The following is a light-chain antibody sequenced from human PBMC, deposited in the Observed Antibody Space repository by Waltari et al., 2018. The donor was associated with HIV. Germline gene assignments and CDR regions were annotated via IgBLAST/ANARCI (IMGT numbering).Light chain of an antibody. J-gene: IGKJ1*01. CDR2: GAS. CDR3: QQYGSSPGRT. V-gene: IGKV3-20*01. Sequence: EIVLTQSPGTLSLSPGERATLSCRASQSVSSSYLAWYKQKPGQAPRLLSYGASSRATGIPDRFSGSGSGTDFTLTISRLEPEDFAVYYCQQYGSSPGRTFGQGTKVEIK. CDR1: QSVSSSY.